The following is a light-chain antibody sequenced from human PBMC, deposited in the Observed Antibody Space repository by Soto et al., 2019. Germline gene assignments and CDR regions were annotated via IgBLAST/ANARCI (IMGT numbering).Light chain of an antibody. CDR3: FSYAGNSLNYV. Sequence: LTQPASVSGSPGQSITISCTGPSSDVVSYNLVSWYQQHPGKAPKLMIYEASKRPSGISNRFSGSKSGNAASLTISGLQAEDEADYYCFSYAGNSLNYVFGTGTKVTVL. V-gene: IGLV2-23*01. CDR2: EAS. J-gene: IGLJ1*01. CDR1: SSDVVSYNL.